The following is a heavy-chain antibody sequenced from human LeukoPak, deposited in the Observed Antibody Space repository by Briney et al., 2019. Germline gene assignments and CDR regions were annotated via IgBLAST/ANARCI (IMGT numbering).Heavy chain of an antibody. D-gene: IGHD6-13*01. Sequence: GGSLRLSCAASGFTFSSYAMSWVRQAPGKGLEWVSAISGSGGSTYYADSVKGRFTISRDNSKNTLYLQMNSLRAEDTAVYYCAKLPVIAAAGTEGSFDYWGQGTLVTVSS. CDR3: AKLPVIAAAGTEGSFDY. J-gene: IGHJ4*02. V-gene: IGHV3-23*01. CDR1: GFTFSSYA. CDR2: ISGSGGST.